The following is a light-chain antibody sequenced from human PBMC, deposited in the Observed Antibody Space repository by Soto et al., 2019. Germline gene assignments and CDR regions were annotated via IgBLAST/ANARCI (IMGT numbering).Light chain of an antibody. Sequence: QSALTQPASVSGSPGQSITISCTGTSSDVGRYKYVSWYQQHPGKAPKLMIFEVSNRPSGVSNRFSGSKSGNTASLTISGLQAEDEAEYYCSSYTGSSINTVVFGGGTKLTVL. CDR1: SSDVGRYKY. CDR2: EVS. V-gene: IGLV2-14*01. J-gene: IGLJ2*01. CDR3: SSYTGSSINTVV.